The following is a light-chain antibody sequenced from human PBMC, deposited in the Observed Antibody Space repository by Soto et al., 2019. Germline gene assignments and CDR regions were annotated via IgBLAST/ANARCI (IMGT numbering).Light chain of an antibody. CDR3: QSYDSSLSGSGV. Sequence: QPVLTQPPSVSGAPGQRVTISCTGSSSNIGAGYDVHWYQQLPGTAPKLLIYGNSNRPSGVPDRFSGSKSGTSASLAITGLQPEDEADYYCQSYDSSLSGSGVFGTGSKLTVL. V-gene: IGLV1-40*01. CDR1: SSNIGAGYD. J-gene: IGLJ1*01. CDR2: GNS.